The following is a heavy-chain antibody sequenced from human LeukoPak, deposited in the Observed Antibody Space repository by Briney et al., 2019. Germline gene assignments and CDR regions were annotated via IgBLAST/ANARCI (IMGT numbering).Heavy chain of an antibody. CDR2: IYYSGST. J-gene: IGHJ4*02. V-gene: IGHV4-61*08. Sequence: PSQTLSLTCAVSGGSISSGGYYWSWIRQPPGKGLEWIAYIYYSGSTNYNPSLKSRVTISVDTSKNQFSLKLRSVTAADTAVYYCARAVSYDHVWGSYRKSYYFDYWGPGTLVTVSS. D-gene: IGHD3-16*02. CDR1: GGSISSGGYY. CDR3: ARAVSYDHVWGSYRKSYYFDY.